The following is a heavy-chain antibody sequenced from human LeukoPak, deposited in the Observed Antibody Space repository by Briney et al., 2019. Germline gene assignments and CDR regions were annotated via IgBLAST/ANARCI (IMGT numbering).Heavy chain of an antibody. CDR2: INHSGST. V-gene: IGHV4-34*01. D-gene: IGHD3-22*01. CDR3: ARFHDSSGYSNWSDP. J-gene: IGHJ5*02. CDR1: GGSFSGYY. Sequence: SETLSLTCAVYGGSFSGYYWSWIRQPPGKGLEWIGEINHSGSTNYNPSLKSRDTISVDTSKNQFSQKLSSVTAADTAVYYCARFHDSSGYSNWSDPWGQGTLVTVSS.